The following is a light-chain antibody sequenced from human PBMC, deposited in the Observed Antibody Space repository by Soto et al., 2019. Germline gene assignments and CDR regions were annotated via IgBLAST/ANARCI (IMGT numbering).Light chain of an antibody. V-gene: IGLV1-47*01. CDR1: NSNIGSKY. J-gene: IGLJ2*01. Sequence: QSVLTQPPSASGTPGQRVTISCSGSNSNIGSKYVYWYQQLPGTAPKLLLYRNNQRPSGVPDRFSGSKSGTSASLAISGLRSEDEADYYCAAWDNSLVGGPAFGGRTKLTVL. CDR2: RNN. CDR3: AAWDNSLVGGPA.